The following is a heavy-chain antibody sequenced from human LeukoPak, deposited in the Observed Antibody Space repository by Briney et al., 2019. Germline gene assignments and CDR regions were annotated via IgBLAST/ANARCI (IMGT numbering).Heavy chain of an antibody. CDR1: GYTFTSYA. V-gene: IGHV1-3*01. CDR2: INAGNGNT. Sequence: ASVKVSCKASGYTFTSYAMHWVRQAPGQRLEWMGWINAGNGNTKYSQKFQGRVTITRDTSASTAYMELSSLRSEDTAVYYCAREESTVPYYFDYWGQGTLVTVSS. CDR3: AREESTVPYYFDY. D-gene: IGHD3-10*01. J-gene: IGHJ4*02.